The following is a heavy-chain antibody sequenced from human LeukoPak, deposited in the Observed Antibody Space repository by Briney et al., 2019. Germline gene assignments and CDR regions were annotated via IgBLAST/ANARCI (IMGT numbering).Heavy chain of an antibody. V-gene: IGHV6-1*01. J-gene: IGHJ4*02. D-gene: IGHD2-2*01. CDR1: GDSVSSNSAA. Sequence: SQTLSLTCAISGDSVSSNSAAWNWTRQSPSRGLEWLGRTYYRSTWYNDYAVSVKSRITINPDTSKYQLSLQLNSVTPEDTAVYYCARARYCSSTSCSPGYYFDCWGQGTLVTVSS. CDR2: TYYRSTWYN. CDR3: ARARYCSSTSCSPGYYFDC.